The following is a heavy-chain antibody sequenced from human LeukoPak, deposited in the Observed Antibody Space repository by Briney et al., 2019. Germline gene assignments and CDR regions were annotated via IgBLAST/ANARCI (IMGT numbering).Heavy chain of an antibody. CDR2: ISPTGSTT. V-gene: IGHV3-74*01. Sequence: GGSLRLSYTASGFSFSGHWMHWARQLPGKGLVWVSRISPTGSTTSYADSVKGRFTVSRDNAKNTLYLQVNNLRAEDTAVYYCARGPNSNWSGLDFWGQGTLLTVSS. CDR3: ARGPNSNWSGLDF. D-gene: IGHD6-6*01. J-gene: IGHJ4*02. CDR1: GFSFSGHW.